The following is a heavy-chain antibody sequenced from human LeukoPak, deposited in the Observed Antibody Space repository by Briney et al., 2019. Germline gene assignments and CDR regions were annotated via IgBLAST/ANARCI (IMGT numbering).Heavy chain of an antibody. CDR3: ARDPLSLDWLGGGY. J-gene: IGHJ4*02. Sequence: PGGSLRLSCAASGFTFSSYWMSWVRQAPGKGLEWVANIKQDGSEKYYVDSVKGRFTISRDNAKNSLYLQMNSLRAEDTAVYYCARDPLSLDWLGGGYWGQGTLVTVSS. CDR2: IKQDGSEK. D-gene: IGHD3/OR15-3a*01. V-gene: IGHV3-7*01. CDR1: GFTFSSYW.